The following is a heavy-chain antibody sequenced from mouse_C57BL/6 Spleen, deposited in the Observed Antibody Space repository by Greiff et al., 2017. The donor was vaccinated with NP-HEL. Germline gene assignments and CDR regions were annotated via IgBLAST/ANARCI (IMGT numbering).Heavy chain of an antibody. J-gene: IGHJ4*01. Sequence: EVQLQQSGPELVKPGASVKIPCKASGYTFTDYNMDWVKQSHGKSLEWIGDINPNNGGTIYNQKFKGKATLTVDQSSSTAYMELRSLTSEDTSVYYCARRRNSFYYAMDYWGQGTSGTVSS. D-gene: IGHD1-2*01. CDR3: ARRRNSFYYAMDY. CDR1: GYTFTDYN. V-gene: IGHV1-18*01. CDR2: INPNNGGT.